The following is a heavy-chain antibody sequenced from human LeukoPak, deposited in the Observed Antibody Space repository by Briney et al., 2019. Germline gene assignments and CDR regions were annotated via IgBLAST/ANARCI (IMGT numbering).Heavy chain of an antibody. V-gene: IGHV1-2*02. D-gene: IGHD6-6*01. Sequence: ASVKVSCKASGYTFTGYYIHWVRQAPGQGLEWMGWIYPYSGDTNYAQNFQGRVTMTRDTSISTAYMELSSLKSDDTAVYYCAGDRNSGSSLDIWGQGTMLTVSS. CDR2: IYPYSGDT. CDR1: GYTFTGYY. J-gene: IGHJ3*02. CDR3: AGDRNSGSSLDI.